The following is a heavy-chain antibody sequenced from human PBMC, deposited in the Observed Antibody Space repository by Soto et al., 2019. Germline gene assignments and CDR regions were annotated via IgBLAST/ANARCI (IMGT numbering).Heavy chain of an antibody. D-gene: IGHD3-16*01. J-gene: IGHJ3*01. CDR2: IYWDDDP. CDR3: AHAFGGTSWPNDAFDV. Sequence: QITLKESGPTLVKPTQTLTLTCIFSGFSFSADGVGVGWIRQPPGKALEWLALIYWDDDPRYRPSLKSRLTITKYSSKNQLVLTMTNMDPLDTATSYCAHAFGGTSWPNDAFDVWGQGTVVTVSS. CDR1: GFSFSADGVG. V-gene: IGHV2-5*02.